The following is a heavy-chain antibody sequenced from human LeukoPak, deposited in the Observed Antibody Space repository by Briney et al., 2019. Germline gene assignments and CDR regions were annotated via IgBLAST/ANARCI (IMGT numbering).Heavy chain of an antibody. CDR2: ISIYSSHT. CDR1: GYTFTRHG. D-gene: IGHD3-10*01. V-gene: IGHV1-18*01. CDR3: ARDEGRVSGSFNP. Sequence: ASVKVSCKASGYTFTRHGITWVRQAPGQGLEWMGWISIYSSHTTYAQKFQGRVTMTTDTSTTTAYMELRSLRSDDTAVYYCARDEGRVSGSFNPWGQGTLVTVSS. J-gene: IGHJ5*02.